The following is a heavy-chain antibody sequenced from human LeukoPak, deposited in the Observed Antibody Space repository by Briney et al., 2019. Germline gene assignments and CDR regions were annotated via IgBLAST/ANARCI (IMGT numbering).Heavy chain of an antibody. D-gene: IGHD3-22*01. V-gene: IGHV5-51*01. Sequence: GESLKISCKGSGYNFNTYWVAWVRQMPGKGLEWMGIIHPVDSDIRYSPSFQGQVTISADKSISTAYLQWSSLMASDTAMYYCARSDSSGPARGIQHWGQGTLVTVSS. CDR2: IHPVDSDI. J-gene: IGHJ1*01. CDR1: GYNFNTYW. CDR3: ARSDSSGPARGIQH.